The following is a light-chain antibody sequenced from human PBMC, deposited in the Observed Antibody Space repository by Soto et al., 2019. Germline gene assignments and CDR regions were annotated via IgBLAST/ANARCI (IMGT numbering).Light chain of an antibody. Sequence: DIQMTQSPSTLSASVGDRVTITCRASQSISSWLAWYQQKPGKAPKVLIYDASRLESGVPSRFSGSGSGTEFTLTISSLQPDDFATYYGQQYHSYSGTFGQGTKVDIK. CDR2: DAS. CDR3: QQYHSYSGT. CDR1: QSISSW. V-gene: IGKV1-5*01. J-gene: IGKJ1*01.